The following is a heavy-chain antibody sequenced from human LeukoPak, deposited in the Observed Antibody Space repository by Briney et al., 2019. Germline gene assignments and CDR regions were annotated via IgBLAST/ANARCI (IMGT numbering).Heavy chain of an antibody. CDR3: ARGLSGGGDVFIYGMDV. CDR1: GYTFTDYY. D-gene: IGHD2-21*02. Sequence: ASVKVSCKASGYTFTDYYMHWVRQAPGQGLEWMGWINPNSGGTNYAHEFQGWVTMTRDTSISTAYMELSRLRSDDTAVYYCARGLSGGGDVFIYGMDVWGQGTTVTVSS. V-gene: IGHV1-2*04. J-gene: IGHJ6*02. CDR2: INPNSGGT.